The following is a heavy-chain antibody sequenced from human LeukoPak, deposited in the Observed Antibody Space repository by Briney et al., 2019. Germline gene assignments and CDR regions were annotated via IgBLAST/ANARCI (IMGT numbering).Heavy chain of an antibody. V-gene: IGHV3-11*06. CDR3: ARSPLLLWFGELSPYYYYYGMDV. D-gene: IGHD3-10*01. CDR2: ISSSSSYT. Sequence: GGSLRLSCAASGFTFSDYYMSWIRKAPGKGLEWVSYISSSSSYTNYADSVKGRFTISRDNDKNSLYMKMNSLRAEDTAVYYCARSPLLLWFGELSPYYYYYGMDVWGQGTTVTVSS. CDR1: GFTFSDYY. J-gene: IGHJ6*02.